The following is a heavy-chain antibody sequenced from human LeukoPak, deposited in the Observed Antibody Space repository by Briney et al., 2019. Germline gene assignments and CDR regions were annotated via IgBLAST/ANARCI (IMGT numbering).Heavy chain of an antibody. J-gene: IGHJ4*02. D-gene: IGHD4-17*01. CDR1: GGSISSYC. Sequence: PSETLSLTCTVSGGSISSYCWSWIRQPPGKGLEWIGYIYYSGSTNYNPSLKSRVTISVDTSKNQFSLKLSSVTAADTAVYYCARRAEDGDYLPWGQGTLVTVSS. CDR3: ARRAEDGDYLP. CDR2: IYYSGST. V-gene: IGHV4-59*01.